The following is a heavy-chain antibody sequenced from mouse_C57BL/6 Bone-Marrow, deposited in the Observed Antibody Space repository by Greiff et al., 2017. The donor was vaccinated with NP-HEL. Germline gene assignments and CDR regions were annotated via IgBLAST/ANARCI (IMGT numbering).Heavy chain of an antibody. CDR2: IDPSDSYT. D-gene: IGHD1-1*01. J-gene: IGHJ4*01. CDR3: ARRLIGLPYYGSSYYAMDY. V-gene: IGHV1-69*01. CDR1: GYTFTSYW. Sequence: QVQLKQPGAELVMPGASVKLSCKASGYTFTSYWMHWVKQRPGQGLEWIGEIDPSDSYTNYNQKFKGKSTLTVDKSSSTAYMQLSSLTSEDSAAYYCARRLIGLPYYGSSYYAMDYWGQGTSVTVSS.